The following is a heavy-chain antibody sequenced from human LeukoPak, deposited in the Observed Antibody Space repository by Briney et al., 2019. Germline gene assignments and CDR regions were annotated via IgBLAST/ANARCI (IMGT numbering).Heavy chain of an antibody. D-gene: IGHD3-10*01. V-gene: IGHV1-8*01. CDR1: GYTFTSYD. CDR2: MNPNSGNT. CDR3: ARGTYYGSGSYSHFDY. Sequence: ASVKVSCKASGYTFTSYDINWVRQATGQGLEWMGWMNPNSGNTGYAQKFQGRVTMTRNTSISTAYMELSRLRSEDTAVYYCARGTYYGSGSYSHFDYWGQGTLVTVSS. J-gene: IGHJ4*02.